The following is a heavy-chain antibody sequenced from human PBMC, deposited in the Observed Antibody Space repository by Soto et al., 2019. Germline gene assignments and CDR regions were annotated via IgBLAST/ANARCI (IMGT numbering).Heavy chain of an antibody. Sequence: PSETLSLTCTVSGGSISSYYWSWIRQPPGKGLEWIGDIYYSGSTNYNPFLKSRVTISVDTSKNQCSLMLSSVTAADTAVYYCARVSYDSSGYYLGFDYWGQGTLVTVSS. CDR1: GGSISSYY. J-gene: IGHJ4*02. CDR2: IYYSGST. V-gene: IGHV4-59*01. D-gene: IGHD3-22*01. CDR3: ARVSYDSSGYYLGFDY.